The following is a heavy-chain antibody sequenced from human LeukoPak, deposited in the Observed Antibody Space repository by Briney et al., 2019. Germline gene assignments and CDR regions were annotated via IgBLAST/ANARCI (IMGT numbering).Heavy chain of an antibody. J-gene: IGHJ4*02. CDR3: AKNSRYSSSWYGANFDY. V-gene: IGHV3-23*01. D-gene: IGHD6-13*01. CDR2: ISGSGGST. Sequence: GGSLRLSCAASGFTFSSYAMSWVRQAPGKGLEWVSAISGSGGSTYYADSVKGRFTISRHNSKNTLYLQMNSLRAEDTAVYYCAKNSRYSSSWYGANFDYWGQGTLVTVSS. CDR1: GFTFSSYA.